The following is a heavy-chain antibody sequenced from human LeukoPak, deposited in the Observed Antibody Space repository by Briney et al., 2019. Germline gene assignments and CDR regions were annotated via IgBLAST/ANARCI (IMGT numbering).Heavy chain of an antibody. D-gene: IGHD5-18*01. CDR2: ISAYNGNT. V-gene: IGHV1-18*01. J-gene: IGHJ6*04. Sequence: ASVKVSCKASGYTFTSYGIRWVRQAPGQGLEWMGWISAYNGNTNYAQKLQGRVTMTTDTSTSTAYMELRSLRSDDTAVYYCARGSTDTYYYKGLDFGAKGPRATVPS. CDR1: GYTFTSYG. CDR3: ARGSTDTYYYKGLDF.